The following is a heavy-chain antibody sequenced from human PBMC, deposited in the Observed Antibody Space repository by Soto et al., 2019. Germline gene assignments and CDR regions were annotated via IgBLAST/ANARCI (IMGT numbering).Heavy chain of an antibody. J-gene: IGHJ4*02. CDR3: ARQEGWLQFYYFDY. CDR1: GGSISSSSYY. V-gene: IGHV4-39*01. Sequence: QLQLQESGPGLVKPSETLSLTCTVSGGSISSSSYYWGWIRQPPGKGLEWIGSIYYSGSTYYNPSLKSRVTISVDTSKNQFSLKLSSVTAADTAVYYCARQEGWLQFYYFDYWGQGTLVTVSS. CDR2: IYYSGST. D-gene: IGHD5-12*01.